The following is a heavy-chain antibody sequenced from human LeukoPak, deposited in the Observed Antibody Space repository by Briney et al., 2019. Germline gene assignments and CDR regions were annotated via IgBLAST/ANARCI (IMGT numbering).Heavy chain of an antibody. J-gene: IGHJ4*02. V-gene: IGHV1-2*02. Sequence: ASVEVSCKASGYTFTGYYMHWVRQAPGQGLEWMGWINPNSGGTNYAQKFQGRVTMTRDTSISTAYMELSRLRSDDTAVYYCARAYIYYYDSSGYYYWGQGTLVTVSS. CDR1: GYTFTGYY. CDR2: INPNSGGT. CDR3: ARAYIYYYDSSGYYY. D-gene: IGHD3-22*01.